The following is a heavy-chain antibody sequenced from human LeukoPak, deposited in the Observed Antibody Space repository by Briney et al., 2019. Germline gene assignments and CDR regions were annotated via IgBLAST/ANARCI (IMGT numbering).Heavy chain of an antibody. CDR1: GFTFRTYW. CDR2: IKEDGSEK. Sequence: GGSLRLSCAASGFTFRTYWMSWVRQAPGKGLEWVANIKEDGSEKYYVDSVKGRFTISRDNAKNSLYLQMNSLRAEDTAVYYCAKWGPYCVGDYCPALDSWGPGTLVTVST. J-gene: IGHJ4*02. CDR3: AKWGPYCVGDYCPALDS. D-gene: IGHD2-21*02. V-gene: IGHV3-7*01.